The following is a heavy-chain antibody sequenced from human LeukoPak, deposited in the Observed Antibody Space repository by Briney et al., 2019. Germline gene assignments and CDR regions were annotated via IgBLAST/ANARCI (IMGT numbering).Heavy chain of an antibody. V-gene: IGHV4-61*09. D-gene: IGHD6-19*01. Sequence: SQTLTLTCTVSGGSISNGSYTWNWIRQPAGQGLDWIGQIYTSGSTNYRSSLTSRVTILRDTSTNQFSLKLSSVTAADTAVYYCARGIRIPVPGRYFYYYMDVWGNGTTVTVSS. CDR2: IYTSGST. CDR3: ARGIRIPVPGRYFYYYMDV. J-gene: IGHJ6*03. CDR1: GGSISNGSYT.